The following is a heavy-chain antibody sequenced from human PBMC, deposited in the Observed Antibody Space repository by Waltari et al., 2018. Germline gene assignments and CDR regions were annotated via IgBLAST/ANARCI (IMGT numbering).Heavy chain of an antibody. CDR3: ARVRNIIDAFDI. J-gene: IGHJ3*02. V-gene: IGHV3-48*03. CDR2: ISSSGSTI. Sequence: EVQLVESGGGLVQPGGSLRLSCAASGFTFSSSDMNWVRQAPGKGLEWVSYISSSGSTIYYADSVKGRFTISRDNAKNSLYLQMNSLRAEDTAVYYCARVRNIIDAFDIWGQGTMVTVSS. CDR1: GFTFSSSD.